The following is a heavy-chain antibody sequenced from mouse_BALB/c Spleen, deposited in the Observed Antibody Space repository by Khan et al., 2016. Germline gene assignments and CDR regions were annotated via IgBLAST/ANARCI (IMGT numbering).Heavy chain of an antibody. J-gene: IGHJ4*01. V-gene: IGHV9-3*02. CDR2: INTNTGEP. D-gene: IGHD6-1*01. CDR1: EYTFTNYG. CDR3: ARTADNPYHAMDY. Sequence: QIQLVQSGPELKKPGETVKISCKATEYTFTNYGMNWVKQAPGKGLKWMGWINTNTGEPTYAEEFKGRFAFSLEASASTAYLQINNLKNEDSATYFSARTADNPYHAMDYWGQGTSVTVSS.